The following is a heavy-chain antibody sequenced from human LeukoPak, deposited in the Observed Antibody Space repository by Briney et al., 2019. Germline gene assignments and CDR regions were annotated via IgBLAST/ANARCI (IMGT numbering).Heavy chain of an antibody. D-gene: IGHD3-9*01. CDR3: ATPVPGYGALDV. J-gene: IGHJ3*01. CDR1: GYSASDYY. CDR2: INSNTGGT. V-gene: IGHV1-2*02. Sequence: ASVKVSCKTSGYSASDYYMHWVRQAPGQGLEWMGWINSNTGGTKYGQEFQGRVTMTGDTSIGIVHMELRSLTHDDTAMYYCATPVPGYGALDVWGQGTMVTVSS.